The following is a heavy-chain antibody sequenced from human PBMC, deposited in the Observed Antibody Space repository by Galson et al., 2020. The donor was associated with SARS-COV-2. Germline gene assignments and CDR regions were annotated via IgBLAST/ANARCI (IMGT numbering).Heavy chain of an antibody. CDR2: INPNSGGT. D-gene: IGHD3-22*01. CDR1: GYTFTGYY. V-gene: IGHV1-2*04. CDR3: ARDQSRNVVVVLDY. Sequence: ASVKVSCKASGYTFTGYYMHWVRQAPGQRLEWMGWINPNSGGTNYAQKFQGWVTMTRDTSISTAYMELSRLRSDDTAVYYCARDQSRNVVVVLDYWGQGTLVTVSS. J-gene: IGHJ4*02.